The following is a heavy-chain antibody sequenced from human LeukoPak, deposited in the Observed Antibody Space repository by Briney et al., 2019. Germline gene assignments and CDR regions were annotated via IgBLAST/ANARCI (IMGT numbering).Heavy chain of an antibody. Sequence: PSETLSLTCAVYGGSFSGYYWSWIRQPPGKGLEWIGEINHSGSTNYNPSLKSRVTISVDTSKNQFSLKLSSVTAADTAVYYCARGLRSYYSYAHFDYWGQGTLVTVSS. CDR2: INHSGST. CDR3: ARGLRSYYSYAHFDY. V-gene: IGHV4-34*01. D-gene: IGHD3-10*01. CDR1: GGSFSGYY. J-gene: IGHJ4*02.